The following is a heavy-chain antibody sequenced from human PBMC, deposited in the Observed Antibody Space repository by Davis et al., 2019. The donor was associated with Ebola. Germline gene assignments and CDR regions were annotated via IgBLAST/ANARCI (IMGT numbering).Heavy chain of an antibody. V-gene: IGHV3-21*01. Sequence: GESLKISCAASGFTFSSYSMNWVRQAPGKGLEWVSSISSSSSYIYYADSVKGRFTISRDNAKNSLYLQMNSLRAEDTAVYYCASDQTSWGDAFDIWGQGTMVTVSS. CDR3: ASDQTSWGDAFDI. CDR2: ISSSSSYI. CDR1: GFTFSSYS. D-gene: IGHD7-27*01. J-gene: IGHJ3*02.